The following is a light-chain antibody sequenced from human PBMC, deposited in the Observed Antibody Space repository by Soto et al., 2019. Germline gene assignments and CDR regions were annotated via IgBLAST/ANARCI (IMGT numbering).Light chain of an antibody. V-gene: IGKV1-39*01. CDR2: SAT. Sequence: DIQMTQSPSSLSASVGDRVTITCRASQSIGSYLNWYQQKPGKAPKLLIHSATILQGGVPSRFSRSESGTDFTITITNLQPGDFATSFCQQSYTAPHFGQGTKLVIK. CDR3: QQSYTAPH. J-gene: IGKJ2*01. CDR1: QSIGSY.